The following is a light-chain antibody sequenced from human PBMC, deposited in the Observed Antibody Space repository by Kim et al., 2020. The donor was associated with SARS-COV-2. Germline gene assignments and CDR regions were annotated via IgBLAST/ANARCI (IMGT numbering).Light chain of an antibody. CDR1: QSVSTY. J-gene: IGKJ5*01. Sequence: LSPGETATLSCRASQSVSTYLAWYQQKPGQAPRLLIYDASNRATGIPARFSGSGSGTDFTLTISSLEAEDSAVYYCQQRSNWPRNTFGQGTRWRLN. CDR3: QQRSNWPRNT. CDR2: DAS. V-gene: IGKV3-11*01.